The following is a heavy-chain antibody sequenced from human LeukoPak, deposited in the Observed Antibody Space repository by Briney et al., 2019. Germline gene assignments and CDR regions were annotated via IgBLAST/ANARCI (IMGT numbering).Heavy chain of an antibody. CDR2: IYYSGST. D-gene: IGHD5-18*01. CDR3: ARPIRGYNYGFDY. Sequence: SETLSLTCTVSGGSVSSGHFYWSWIRQPPGKGLEWIGYIYYSGSTNYNPSLKSRVTISVDTSKNQFSLKLSSVTAADTAVYYCARPIRGYNYGFDYWGQGTLVTVSS. CDR1: GGSVSSGHFY. J-gene: IGHJ4*02. V-gene: IGHV4-61*01.